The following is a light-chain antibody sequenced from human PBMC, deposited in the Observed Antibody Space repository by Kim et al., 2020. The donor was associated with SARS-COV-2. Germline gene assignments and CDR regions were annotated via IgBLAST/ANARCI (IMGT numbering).Light chain of an antibody. CDR3: CLYAGSTTWV. CDR1: SSDIGSYDF. CDR2: AVN. V-gene: IGLV2-23*02. J-gene: IGLJ3*02. Sequence: QSVLTQPASVSGSPGQSITISCTGTSSDIGSYDFVSWNQHHPGKAPKLLIYAVNRRPSGVSNRFSGSKSGNTASLTISGLQAEDEADYYCCLYAGSTTWVFGGGTKLTVL.